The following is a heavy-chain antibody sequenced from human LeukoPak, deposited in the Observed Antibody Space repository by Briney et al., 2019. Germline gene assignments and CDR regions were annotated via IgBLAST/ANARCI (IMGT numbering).Heavy chain of an antibody. CDR1: GFTFSSYD. D-gene: IGHD3-10*01. V-gene: IGHV3-13*01. Sequence: PGGSLRLYCAASGFTFSSYDMHWVRQATGKGLEWVSAIGTAGDTYYPGSVKGRFTISRENAKNSLYLQMNSLRAGDTAVYYCARVRPNYYGSGSYYNYYGMDVWGQGTTVTVSS. CDR2: IGTAGDT. J-gene: IGHJ6*02. CDR3: ARVRPNYYGSGSYYNYYGMDV.